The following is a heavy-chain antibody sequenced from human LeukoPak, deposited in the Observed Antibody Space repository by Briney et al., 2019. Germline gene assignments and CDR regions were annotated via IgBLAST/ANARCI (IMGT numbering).Heavy chain of an antibody. Sequence: PSETLSLTCGVYGRSFSGYYWTWIRQTPGKGLEWIGEINHSGITNYNPSLKSRVTISVDTSKNQFSLKLSSVTAADTAVYYCARVDSSGYKYFDYWGQGTLVTVSS. CDR1: GRSFSGYY. J-gene: IGHJ4*02. CDR2: INHSGIT. V-gene: IGHV4-34*01. D-gene: IGHD3-22*01. CDR3: ARVDSSGYKYFDY.